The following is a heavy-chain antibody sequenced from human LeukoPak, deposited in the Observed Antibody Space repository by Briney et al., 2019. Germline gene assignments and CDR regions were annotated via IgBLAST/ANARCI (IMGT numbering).Heavy chain of an antibody. J-gene: IGHJ5*02. CDR2: ISSGSYSH. V-gene: IGHV3-11*01. CDR3: ARGKRTFDP. CDR1: GFALTGNH. Sequence: GGSLRLSCVVSGFALTGNHMSWIRQAPGKEPEWVAYISSGSYSHYYAVSVRGRFTISRDNSKNSLYLEMSDLRVEDTALYYCARGKRTFDPWGQGTLVTVTS.